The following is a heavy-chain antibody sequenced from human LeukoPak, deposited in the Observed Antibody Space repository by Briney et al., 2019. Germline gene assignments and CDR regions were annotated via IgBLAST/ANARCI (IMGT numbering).Heavy chain of an antibody. CDR1: GGSIDNYH. CDR3: GRAMSGSGWYWFDS. CDR2: IYYSGST. Sequence: PSETLSLTCTVSGGSIDNYHWSWIRQPPGKGLEWIGYIYYSGSTNYNPSLKSRVTMSLDMSKNQFSLKLSSVTAADTAVYYCGRAMSGSGWYWFDSWGQGTLVIVSS. V-gene: IGHV4-59*12. J-gene: IGHJ5*01. D-gene: IGHD3-10*01.